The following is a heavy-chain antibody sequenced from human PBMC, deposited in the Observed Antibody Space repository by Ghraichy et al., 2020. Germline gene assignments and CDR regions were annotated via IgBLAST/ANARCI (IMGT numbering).Heavy chain of an antibody. Sequence: GESLNISCAASGFTFSSYWMSWVRQAPGKGLEWVANIKQDGSEKYYVDSVKGRFTISRDNAKNSLYLQMNSLRAEDTAVYYCARSPVSSGAFDIWGQGTMVTVSS. J-gene: IGHJ3*02. V-gene: IGHV3-7*01. CDR3: ARSPVSSGAFDI. CDR1: GFTFSSYW. CDR2: IKQDGSEK. D-gene: IGHD3-16*02.